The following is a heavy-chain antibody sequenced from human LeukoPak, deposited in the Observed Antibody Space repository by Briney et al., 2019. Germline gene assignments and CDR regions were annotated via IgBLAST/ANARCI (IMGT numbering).Heavy chain of an antibody. CDR1: GFTFSSYG. Sequence: PGGSLRLSCAASGFTFSSYGMHWVRQAPGKGLEWVAVIWYDGSNKYYADSVKGRFTISRDNSKNTLYLQMNSLRAEDTAVYYCASDTGRDGYNYIDYWGQGTLVTVSS. CDR2: IWYDGSNK. CDR3: ASDTGRDGYNYIDY. J-gene: IGHJ4*02. D-gene: IGHD5-12*01. V-gene: IGHV3-33*01.